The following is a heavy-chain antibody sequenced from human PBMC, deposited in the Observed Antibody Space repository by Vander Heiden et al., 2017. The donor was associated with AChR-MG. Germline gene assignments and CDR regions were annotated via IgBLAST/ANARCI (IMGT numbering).Heavy chain of an antibody. J-gene: IGHJ4*02. D-gene: IGHD3-10*01. Sequence: QVRLQEWGAGLLKPSETLSLTCAIYGGSLSGHYWSWIRQPPGKGLEWIGEINQSGNTNYNPSLKSRVTISVDTSKNQQFSLKLTSLTAADTALYYCARIEDYYGSGSYSPYFDSWGQGTLVTVSS. V-gene: IGHV4-34*02. CDR3: ARIEDYYGSGSYSPYFDS. CDR1: GGSLSGHY. CDR2: INQSGNT.